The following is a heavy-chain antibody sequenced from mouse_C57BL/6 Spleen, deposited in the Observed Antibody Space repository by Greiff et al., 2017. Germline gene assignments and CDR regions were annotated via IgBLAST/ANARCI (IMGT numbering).Heavy chain of an antibody. CDR2: IYPGDGDT. V-gene: IGHV1-82*01. D-gene: IGHD4-1*01. CDR3: ARRGDWDWYFDV. Sequence: QVQLKQSGPELVKPGASVKISCKASGYAFSSSWMNWVKQRPGKGLEWIGRIYPGDGDTNYNGKFKGKATLTADKSSSTAYMPLSSLTSEDSAVYFCARRGDWDWYFDVWGTGTTVTVSS. CDR1: GYAFSSSW. J-gene: IGHJ1*03.